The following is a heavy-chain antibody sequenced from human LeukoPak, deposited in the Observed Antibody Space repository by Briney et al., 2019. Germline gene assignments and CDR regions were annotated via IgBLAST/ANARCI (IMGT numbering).Heavy chain of an antibody. D-gene: IGHD6-19*01. CDR3: ARVIYSGWEGELSD. Sequence: GGSLRLSCAASGFTFSSYWMHWVRQAPGKGLVWVSRINSDGSTTSYADSLMGRFTISRDNAKNTLYLQMNSLRAEDTAVYYCARVIYSGWEGELSDWGQGTLVTVSS. CDR2: INSDGSTT. CDR1: GFTFSSYW. V-gene: IGHV3-74*01. J-gene: IGHJ4*02.